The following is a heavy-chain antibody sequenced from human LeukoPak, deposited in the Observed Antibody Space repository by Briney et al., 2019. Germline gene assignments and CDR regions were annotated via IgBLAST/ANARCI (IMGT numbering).Heavy chain of an antibody. J-gene: IGHJ4*02. CDR1: GGSISSYY. D-gene: IGHD4-17*01. Sequence: SETLSLTCTVSGGSISSYYWSWIRQPPGKGLEWIGYIYYSGSTNYNPSLKSRVTISVDTSENQFSLKLSSVTAADTAVYYCARAVGDYGDYYFDYWGQGTLVTVSS. V-gene: IGHV4-59*01. CDR3: ARAVGDYGDYYFDY. CDR2: IYYSGST.